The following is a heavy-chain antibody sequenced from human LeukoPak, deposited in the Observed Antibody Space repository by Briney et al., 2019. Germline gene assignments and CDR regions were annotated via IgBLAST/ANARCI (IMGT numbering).Heavy chain of an antibody. J-gene: IGHJ6*02. V-gene: IGHV4-39*01. CDR1: GGSISSSSYY. CDR2: IYYSGST. CDR3: ARSGPIYYYGSGKYYYGMDV. Sequence: SETLSLTCTVSGGSISSSSYYWGWIRQPPGKGLEWIGSIYYSGSTYYNPSLKSRVTISVDTSKNQFSLKLSSVTAADTAVYYCARSGPIYYYGSGKYYYGMDVWGQGTTVTVSS. D-gene: IGHD3-10*01.